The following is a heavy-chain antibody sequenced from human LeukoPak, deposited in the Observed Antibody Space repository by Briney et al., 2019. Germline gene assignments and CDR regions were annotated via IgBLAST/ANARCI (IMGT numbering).Heavy chain of an antibody. Sequence: PGGSLRLSCAASGFTFDDYAMHWVRQAPGKGLEWVSGISWNSGSIGYADSVKGRFTISRDNAENSLYLQMNSLRAEDTALYYCAKGSYDSSGYYHSPPDYWGQGTLVTVSS. D-gene: IGHD3-22*01. CDR2: ISWNSGSI. CDR3: AKGSYDSSGYYHSPPDY. CDR1: GFTFDDYA. J-gene: IGHJ4*02. V-gene: IGHV3-9*01.